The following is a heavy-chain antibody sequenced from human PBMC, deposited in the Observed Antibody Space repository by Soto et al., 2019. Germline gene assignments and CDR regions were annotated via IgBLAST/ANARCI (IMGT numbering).Heavy chain of an antibody. Sequence: QVQLVQSGAEVKKPGASVKVSCKASGYTFTSYYMHWVRQAPGQGLEWMGIINPSGGSTSYAQKFPGGVTMTRDTSTSTVYMELRSLRSEDTAVYYCARVGGYCSGGSCYALDYWGQGTLVTVSS. V-gene: IGHV1-46*01. CDR2: INPSGGST. CDR3: ARVGGYCSGGSCYALDY. CDR1: GYTFTSYY. J-gene: IGHJ4*02. D-gene: IGHD2-15*01.